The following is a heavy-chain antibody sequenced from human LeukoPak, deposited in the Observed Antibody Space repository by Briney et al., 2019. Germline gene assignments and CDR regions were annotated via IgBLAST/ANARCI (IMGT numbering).Heavy chain of an antibody. D-gene: IGHD3-10*01. CDR1: GFTFSSYA. CDR3: ARRSGVRGVIARNYYYYYMDV. V-gene: IGHV3-30*04. Sequence: GSLRLSCAASGFTFSSYAMHWVRQAPGKGLEWVAVISYDGSNKYYADSVKGRFTISRDNSKNTLYLQMNSLRAEDTAVYYCARRSGVRGVIARNYYYYYMDVWGKGTTVTISS. CDR2: ISYDGSNK. J-gene: IGHJ6*03.